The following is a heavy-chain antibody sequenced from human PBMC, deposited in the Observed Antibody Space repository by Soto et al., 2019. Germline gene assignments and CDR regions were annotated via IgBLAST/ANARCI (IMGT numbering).Heavy chain of an antibody. J-gene: IGHJ4*02. Sequence: VASVKVACKASGYTFTIYARHWVRQAPGQRLEWMGWINAGNGNTKYSQKFQGRVTITRDTSASTAYMELSSLRSEDTAVYYCARGITLPTPLDYWGQGTLVTVSS. D-gene: IGHD1-20*01. CDR3: ARGITLPTPLDY. CDR2: INAGNGNT. CDR1: GYTFTIYA. V-gene: IGHV1-3*01.